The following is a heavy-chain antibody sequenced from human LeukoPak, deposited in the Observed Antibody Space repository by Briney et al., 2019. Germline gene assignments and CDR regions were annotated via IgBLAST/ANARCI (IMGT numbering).Heavy chain of an antibody. Sequence: ASVKVSCKASGYTFTGYYIHWIRQAPGQGLEWVRWINPVSGGTSYAQSFQGRVTMTRDTSISTAYMELSRLRSDDTAVYYCARDKVPVASRGYMDLWGKGTTVTVSS. J-gene: IGHJ6*03. CDR3: ARDKVPVASRGYMDL. CDR2: INPVSGGT. CDR1: GYTFTGYY. V-gene: IGHV1-2*02. D-gene: IGHD2-2*01.